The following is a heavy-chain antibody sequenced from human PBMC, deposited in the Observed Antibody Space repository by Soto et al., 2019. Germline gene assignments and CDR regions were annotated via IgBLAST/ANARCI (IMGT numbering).Heavy chain of an antibody. CDR3: VRVVAIPGYPDN. CDR2: IVPTVDTS. V-gene: IGHV1-69*14. J-gene: IGHJ4*02. Sequence: QVQLVQSGAEVRQPASSVKVSCKTSGATFSSYAITWVRQAPGQGLEWMGGIVPTVDTSTYAQKFQGRVTITADKFTNTGYMELSSLRSDATAVYYCVRVVAIPGYPDNWGQGTLVTVSS. D-gene: IGHD5-12*01. CDR1: GATFSSYA.